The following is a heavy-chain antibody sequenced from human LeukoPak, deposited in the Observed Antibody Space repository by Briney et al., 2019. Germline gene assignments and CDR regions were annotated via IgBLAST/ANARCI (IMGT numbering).Heavy chain of an antibody. Sequence: PSETLSLTCTVSGGSISSYYWSWIRQPPGKGLEWIGYIYYSGSTNYNPSLKSRVTISVDTSKNQFSLKLSSVTAADTAVYYRARNYDILTGPSPYYYYGMDVWGQGTTVTVSS. CDR2: IYYSGST. CDR1: GGSISSYY. CDR3: ARNYDILTGPSPYYYYGMDV. V-gene: IGHV4-59*08. D-gene: IGHD3-9*01. J-gene: IGHJ6*02.